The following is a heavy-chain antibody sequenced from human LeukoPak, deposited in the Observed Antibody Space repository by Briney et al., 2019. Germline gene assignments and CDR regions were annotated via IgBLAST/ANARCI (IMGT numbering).Heavy chain of an antibody. CDR2: IYTSGST. D-gene: IGHD5-18*01. J-gene: IGHJ5*02. CDR1: GGSISSYY. CDR3: ARDRDTAMVTGWFDP. Sequence: PSETLSLTCTVSGGSISSYYWSWIRQPAGKGLEWIGRIYTSGSTNYNPSLKSRVTISVDTSKNQFSLKLSSVTAADTAVYYCARDRDTAMVTGWFDPWGQGTLVTVSS. V-gene: IGHV4-4*07.